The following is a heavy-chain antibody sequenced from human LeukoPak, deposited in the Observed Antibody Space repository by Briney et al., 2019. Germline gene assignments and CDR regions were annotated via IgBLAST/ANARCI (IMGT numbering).Heavy chain of an antibody. CDR2: IYWKDDR. Sequence: CGPTLLTPTQTVTLTCTFSGFSLSTSGVGVGWIRQPPGKTLEWLAVIYWKDDRRDSSVLKSRPPITNDTSKYQVVLTMTNMDPVDTATYYSAHSYYYGSGSYYNGLDYWGQGTLVTVSS. V-gene: IGHV2-5*01. CDR3: AHSYYYGSGSYYNGLDY. D-gene: IGHD3-10*01. CDR1: GFSLSTSGVG. J-gene: IGHJ4*02.